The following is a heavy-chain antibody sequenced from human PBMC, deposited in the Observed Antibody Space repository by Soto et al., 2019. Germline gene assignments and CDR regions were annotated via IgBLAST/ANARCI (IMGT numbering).Heavy chain of an antibody. CDR3: ARLPKGSRVTS. J-gene: IGHJ4*02. Sequence: EVQLLESGGGLIHPGGSLRLSCVASGFRFRDHSMNWLRQAPGKGLEGVSYISSSGDSIYYADSVKGRFTVSRDNAKNSLFLQMNSLRDEDTAVYYCARLPKGSRVTSWGQGTLVTVSS. CDR1: GFRFRDHS. CDR2: ISSSGDSI. V-gene: IGHV3-48*02. D-gene: IGHD4-17*01.